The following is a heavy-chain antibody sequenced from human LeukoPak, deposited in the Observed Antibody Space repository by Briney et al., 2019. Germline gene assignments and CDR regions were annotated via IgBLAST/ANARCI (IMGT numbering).Heavy chain of an antibody. CDR3: ARALGRYCSSTSCDMDV. V-gene: IGHV3-7*01. J-gene: IGHJ6*03. CDR2: IKQDGSEK. D-gene: IGHD2-2*01. Sequence: GGSLRLSCAASGFTFSSYWMSRVRQAPGKGLEWVANIKQDGSEKYYVDSVKGRFTISRDNAKNSLYLQMNSLRAEDTAVYYCARALGRYCSSTSCDMDVWGKGTTVTVSS. CDR1: GFTFSSYW.